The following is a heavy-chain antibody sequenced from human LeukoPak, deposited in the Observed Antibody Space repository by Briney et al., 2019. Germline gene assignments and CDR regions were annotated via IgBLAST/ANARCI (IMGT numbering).Heavy chain of an antibody. CDR3: TRTGYSSSWYLDY. D-gene: IGHD6-13*01. CDR2: IRSKAYGGTT. V-gene: IGHV3-49*04. J-gene: IGHJ4*02. CDR1: GFTFSSYE. Sequence: SLRLSCAASGFTFSSYEMNWVRQAPGKGLEWVGFIRSKAYGGTTEYAASVKGRFTISRDDSKRIAYLQINSLKTEDTAVYYCTRTGYSSSWYLDYWGQGTLVTVSS.